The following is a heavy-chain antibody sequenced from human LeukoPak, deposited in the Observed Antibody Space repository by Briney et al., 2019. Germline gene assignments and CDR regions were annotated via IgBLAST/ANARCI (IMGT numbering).Heavy chain of an antibody. Sequence: SETLSLTCSVSGGSISAESYYWGWIRQSPGKGLEWIGSISHTGNTYYNPSLKSRGSISLDTSKNLFSLKLRSVTGADTAVYYCAREISLAIFGVVISWFDYWGQGALVTVSS. CDR3: AREISLAIFGVVISWFDY. D-gene: IGHD3-3*01. J-gene: IGHJ4*02. CDR2: ISHTGNT. V-gene: IGHV4-39*07. CDR1: GGSISAESYY.